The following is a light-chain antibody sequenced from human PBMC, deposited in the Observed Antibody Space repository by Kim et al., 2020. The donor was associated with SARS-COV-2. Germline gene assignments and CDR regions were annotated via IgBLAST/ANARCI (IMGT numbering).Light chain of an antibody. CDR3: SGWDETLSARS. Sequence: QSVLTQPPSASGTPGQTVTISCSGGSSNIGKTYVYWYQQLPGTAPRLLIYANSQRPSGVPDRFSGSKSGTSASLAISGLRSEDEADYYCSGWDETLSARSFGGGTKLTVL. CDR2: ANS. J-gene: IGLJ2*01. V-gene: IGLV1-47*02. CDR1: SSNIGKTY.